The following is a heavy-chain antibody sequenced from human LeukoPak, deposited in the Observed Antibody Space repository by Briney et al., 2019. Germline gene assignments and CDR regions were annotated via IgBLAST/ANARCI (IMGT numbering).Heavy chain of an antibody. CDR2: IRYDGSNK. Sequence: PGGSLRLSCAASGFTLSSYGMHWVRQAPGKGLEWVAFIRYDGSNKYYADSVKGRFTISRDNSKNTLYLQMNSLRAEDTAVYYCAVLVVAATRDPFDYWGQGTLVTVSS. J-gene: IGHJ4*02. CDR3: AVLVVAATRDPFDY. V-gene: IGHV3-30*02. D-gene: IGHD2-15*01. CDR1: GFTLSSYG.